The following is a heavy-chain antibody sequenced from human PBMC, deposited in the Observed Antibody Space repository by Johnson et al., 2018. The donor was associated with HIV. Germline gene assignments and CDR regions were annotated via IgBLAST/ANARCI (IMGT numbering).Heavy chain of an antibody. D-gene: IGHD4/OR15-4a*01. Sequence: QVQLVESGGGVVQPGRSLRLSCVASGFTLSSHWMSWVRQAPGKGLEWVCSISWNGGNKDYADSVKGRFTISRDNSKNTLYLQMNSLRAEDTAVYYCARVKNVGTIDAFDIWGQGTMVIVSS. CDR1: GFTLSSHW. V-gene: IGHV3-NL1*01. CDR2: ISWNGGNK. CDR3: ARVKNVGTIDAFDI. J-gene: IGHJ3*02.